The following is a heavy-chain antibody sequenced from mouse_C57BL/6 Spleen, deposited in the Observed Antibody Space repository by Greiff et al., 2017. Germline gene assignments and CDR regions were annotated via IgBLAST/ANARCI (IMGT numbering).Heavy chain of an antibody. J-gene: IGHJ4*01. Sequence: VQLQQPGAELARPGASVKLSCKASGYTFTSYGISWVKQRTGQGLEWIGEIYPRSGNTSYNEQFKGKSTLTADKSSRTAYMELRSLTSEDSAVYFCARAGLLSYYSMDYWGQGTSVTVSS. CDR2: IYPRSGNT. CDR3: ARAGLLSYYSMDY. CDR1: GYTFTSYG. D-gene: IGHD2-10*01. V-gene: IGHV1-81*01.